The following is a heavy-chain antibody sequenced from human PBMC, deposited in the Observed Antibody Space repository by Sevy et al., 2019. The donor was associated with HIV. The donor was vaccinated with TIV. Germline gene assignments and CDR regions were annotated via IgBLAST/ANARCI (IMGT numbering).Heavy chain of an antibody. V-gene: IGHV3-7*03. D-gene: IGHD2-2*01. J-gene: IGHJ6*02. Sequence: GGSLRLSCAASGFTFSRYWMSWVRQAPGKGLEWVANIKLEGSEKYNVDSVKGRFTISRDNAKNSLYLQMNSLRAEDTAVYYCARDCSSTSCLWGLDVWGQGTTVTVSS. CDR2: IKLEGSEK. CDR1: GFTFSRYW. CDR3: ARDCSSTSCLWGLDV.